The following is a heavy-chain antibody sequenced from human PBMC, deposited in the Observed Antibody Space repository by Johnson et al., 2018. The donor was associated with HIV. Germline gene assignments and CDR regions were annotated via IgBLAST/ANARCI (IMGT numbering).Heavy chain of an antibody. J-gene: IGHJ3*02. D-gene: IGHD6-6*01. CDR2: LKQDGSEK. CDR1: GLTFSRNW. V-gene: IGHV3-7*05. Sequence: VQLVESGGGLVRPGRSLRLSCVASGLTFSRNWMSWVRQAPGKGLEWVANLKQDGSEKYYVDSVKGRFTISRDNAKNSLFLQMNSLRAEDTAVYYCARVSRSSPAFDAFDIWGQGTLVTVSS. CDR3: ARVSRSSPAFDAFDI.